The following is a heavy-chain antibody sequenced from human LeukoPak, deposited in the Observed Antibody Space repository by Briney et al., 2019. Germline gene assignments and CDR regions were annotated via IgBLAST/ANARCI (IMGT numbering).Heavy chain of an antibody. Sequence: GGSLRLSCAASGYTFTGYYMHWVRQAPGQGLEWMGRINPNSGGTNYAQKFQGRVTMTRDTSISTAYMELSRLRSDDTAVYYCARVGRWLQLSTGYWGQGTLVTVSS. CDR3: ARVGRWLQLSTGY. J-gene: IGHJ4*02. CDR1: GYTFTGYY. CDR2: INPNSGGT. D-gene: IGHD5-24*01. V-gene: IGHV1-2*06.